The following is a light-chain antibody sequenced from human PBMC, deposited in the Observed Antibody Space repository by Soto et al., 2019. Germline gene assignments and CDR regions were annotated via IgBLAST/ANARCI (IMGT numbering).Light chain of an antibody. Sequence: DINMTQSPSSVSASVGNRFNITCRASQAIESWLAWYQQKPGEAPKLLIFTGSLLHSGVPPRFSGSGSGTDFTLTISSLQPEDFATYYCQQTLSFPPTFGQGTKVDIK. CDR3: QQTLSFPPT. J-gene: IGKJ1*01. CDR2: TGS. V-gene: IGKV1-12*01. CDR1: QAIESW.